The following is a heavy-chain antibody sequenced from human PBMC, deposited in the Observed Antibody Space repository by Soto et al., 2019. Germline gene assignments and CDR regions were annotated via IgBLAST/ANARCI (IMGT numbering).Heavy chain of an antibody. V-gene: IGHV4-39*01. D-gene: IGHD3-3*02. CDR1: GDSISSSNSH. Sequence: SETLSLTCTVSGDSISSSNSHWGWTRQPPGKGLEYIGSVYYGGAIFYSGNIYYNPSLKSRVTISVDTSKNQFSLRLSSVTAADTGVYYCVRYDRINMKPYSPEGFHIWGQGTVVTVSS. CDR3: VRYDRINMKPYSPEGFHI. J-gene: IGHJ3*02. CDR2: VYYGGAIFYSGNI.